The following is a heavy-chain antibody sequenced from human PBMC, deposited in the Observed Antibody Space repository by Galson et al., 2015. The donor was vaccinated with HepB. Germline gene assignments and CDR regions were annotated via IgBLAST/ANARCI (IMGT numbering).Heavy chain of an antibody. CDR3: ARILYDSSGYYPDY. CDR1: GFSLSTSGMC. Sequence: PALVKPTQTLTLTCTFSGFSLSTSGMCVSWIRQPPGKALEWLALIDWDDDKYYSTSLKTRLTISKDTSKNQVVLTMTNMDPVDTATYYCARILYDSSGYYPDYWGQGTLVTVSS. J-gene: IGHJ4*02. V-gene: IGHV2-70*01. CDR2: IDWDDDK. D-gene: IGHD3-22*01.